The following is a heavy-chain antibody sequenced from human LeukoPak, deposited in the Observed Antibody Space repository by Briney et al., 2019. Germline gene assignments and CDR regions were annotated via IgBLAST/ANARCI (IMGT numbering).Heavy chain of an antibody. CDR2: VSYDGSNK. Sequence: GTSLRLSCAASGFTFSSWGMHWVRQAPGKGLEWVAVVSYDGSNKYYADSVKGRFTISRDNSKNTLYLQMNSLRAEDTAVYYCAKSVASDAYWGQGTLVTVSS. V-gene: IGHV3-30*18. D-gene: IGHD5-12*01. CDR1: GFTFSSWG. CDR3: AKSVASDAY. J-gene: IGHJ4*02.